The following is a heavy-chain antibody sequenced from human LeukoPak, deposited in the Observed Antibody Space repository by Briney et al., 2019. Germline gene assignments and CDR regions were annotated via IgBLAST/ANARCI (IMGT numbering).Heavy chain of an antibody. CDR1: DGSISSSSYY. D-gene: IGHD2-15*01. CDR3: ARPLGYCSGGSCYYTNWFDP. J-gene: IGHJ5*02. CDR2: IYYSGST. Sequence: SETLSLTCTVSDGSISSSSYYWGWIRQPPGKGLEWIGSIYYSGSTYYNPSLKSRVTISVDTSKNQFSLKLSSVTAADTAVYYCARPLGYCSGGSCYYTNWFDPWGQGTLVTVSS. V-gene: IGHV4-39*01.